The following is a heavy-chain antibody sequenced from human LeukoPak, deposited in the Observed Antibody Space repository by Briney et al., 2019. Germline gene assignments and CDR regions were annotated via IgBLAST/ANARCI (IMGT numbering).Heavy chain of an antibody. J-gene: IGHJ3*02. D-gene: IGHD2-8*01. Sequence: GGSLRLSCAASGFTFSNYGMSWVRQAPGKGLEWVSAISGSGGSTYYADSVKGRFPISRDNDKNTLYLQMNSLRAEDKDVYDCAKDCTNGVCYALDIWGQGTMVTVSS. CDR1: GFTFSNYG. CDR2: ISGSGGST. V-gene: IGHV3-23*01. CDR3: AKDCTNGVCYALDI.